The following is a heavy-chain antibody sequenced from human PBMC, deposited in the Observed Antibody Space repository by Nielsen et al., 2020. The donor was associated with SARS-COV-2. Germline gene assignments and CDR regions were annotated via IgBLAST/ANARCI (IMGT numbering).Heavy chain of an antibody. CDR3: ARDSGPGYSSGWYKYYGMDV. D-gene: IGHD6-19*01. CDR1: GFSFSTYA. Sequence: GGSLRLSCVASGFSFSTYAMHWVRQAPGKGLEWVAVISYDGTNKYYTDSVKGRFTISRDNSKNTLFLQMNSLRTEDMAVYYCARDSGPGYSSGWYKYYGMDVWGQGTMVTVSS. CDR2: ISYDGTNK. J-gene: IGHJ6*02. V-gene: IGHV3-30*04.